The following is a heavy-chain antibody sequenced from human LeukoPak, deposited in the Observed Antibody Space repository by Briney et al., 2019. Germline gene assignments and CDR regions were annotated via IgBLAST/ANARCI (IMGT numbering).Heavy chain of an antibody. CDR2: ISYDGSNK. CDR1: GFTFSRYG. V-gene: IGHV3-30*03. D-gene: IGHD7-27*01. CDR3: ARESVTGNYYYYYYGMDV. J-gene: IGHJ6*02. Sequence: GKSLRLSCAASGFTFSRYGMQWVRQAPGKGLEWVAIISYDGSNKYYADSVKGRFTISRDNSKNTLYLQMGSLRAEDMAVYYCARESVTGNYYYYYYGMDVWGQGTTVTVSS.